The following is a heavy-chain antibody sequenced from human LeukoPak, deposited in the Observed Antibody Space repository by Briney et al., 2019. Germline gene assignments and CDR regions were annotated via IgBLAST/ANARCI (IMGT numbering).Heavy chain of an antibody. CDR1: GGSISSGSYY. CDR3: ARNNTLMMYPRGGEDKGFDY. D-gene: IGHD2-8*01. V-gene: IGHV4-39*01. CDR2: IYYSGST. J-gene: IGHJ4*02. Sequence: SETLSLTCTVSGGSISSGSYYWGWIRQPPGKGLEWIARIYYSGSTHYNPSLKSRVTISVDTSKNEFPLKLSSVTAADTAVYYCARNNTLMMYPRGGEDKGFDYWGQGTPVTVSS.